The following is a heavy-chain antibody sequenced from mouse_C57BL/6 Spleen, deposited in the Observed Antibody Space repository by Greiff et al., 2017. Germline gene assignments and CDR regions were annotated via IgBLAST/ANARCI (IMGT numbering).Heavy chain of an antibody. V-gene: IGHV5-4*01. Sequence: DVQLQESGGGLVKPGGSLKLSCAASGFTFSSYAMSWVRQTPEKRLEWVATISDGGSYTYYPDNVKGRFTISRDNAKKNLYLQMSHLKSEDTAMYYCARGREGMKGLENYAMDYWGQGTSVTVSS. CDR3: ARGREGMKGLENYAMDY. CDR1: GFTFSSYA. CDR2: ISDGGSYT. J-gene: IGHJ4*01.